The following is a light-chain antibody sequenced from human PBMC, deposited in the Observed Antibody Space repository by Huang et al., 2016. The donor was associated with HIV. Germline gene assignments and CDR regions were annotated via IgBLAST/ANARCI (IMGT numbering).Light chain of an antibody. Sequence: EIVVTQSPLSLPVTPGQPASISCKSSRNLLHSDGHNLLDWYLQKPGQPPQLLLFMSSNRAPGVSDRFSGSGSGTDFTLEISRVEAGDVGVYYCMQGLQAPPTFGQGTKLEI. CDR1: RNLLHSDGHNL. CDR3: MQGLQAPPT. CDR2: MSS. V-gene: IGKV2-28*01. J-gene: IGKJ2*01.